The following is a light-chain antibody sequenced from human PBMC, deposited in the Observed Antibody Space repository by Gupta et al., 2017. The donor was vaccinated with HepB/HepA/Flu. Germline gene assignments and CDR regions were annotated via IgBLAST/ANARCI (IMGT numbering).Light chain of an antibody. J-gene: IGKJ5*01. V-gene: IGKV3-15*01. CDR3: QQYNNWLLT. CDR1: QSVSNN. Sequence: EIVMTQSPATLSVSPGERATLSCRTSQSVSNNLAWYQQKPGQAPRLLIYGASTRTTGIPARFSGDGSGTKFTLTISSLQSEDFAVYYCQQYNNWLLTFGQGTRMEIK. CDR2: GAS.